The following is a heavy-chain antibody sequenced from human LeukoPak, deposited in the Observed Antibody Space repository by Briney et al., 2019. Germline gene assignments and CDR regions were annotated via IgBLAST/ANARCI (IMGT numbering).Heavy chain of an antibody. Sequence: PSETLSLTCTVSGGSISSSSYYWGWIRQPPGKGLEWIGSIYYGGSTYYNPSLKSRVTISVDTSKNQFSLKLSSVTAADTAVYYCARRLGVEPGAFDIWGQGTMVTVSS. J-gene: IGHJ3*02. D-gene: IGHD3-3*01. CDR3: ARRLGVEPGAFDI. CDR2: IYYGGST. CDR1: GGSISSSSYY. V-gene: IGHV4-39*01.